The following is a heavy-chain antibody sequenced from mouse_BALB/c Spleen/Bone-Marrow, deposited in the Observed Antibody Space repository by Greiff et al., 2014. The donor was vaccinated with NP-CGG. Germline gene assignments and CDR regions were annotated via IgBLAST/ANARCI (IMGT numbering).Heavy chain of an antibody. V-gene: IGHV7-3*02. CDR3: ARDVGRLFFDV. CDR2: IRNKANGYTT. D-gene: IGHD3-3*01. Sequence: EVQLVESGGGLVQPGGSLRLSCATSGFTFTDYYMNWVRQPPGMALEWLGFIRNKANGYTTDYSTSVKGRFTISRDNSHNILYLQMNTLRTEDSATYYCARDVGRLFFDVWGAGTTVTVSS. J-gene: IGHJ1*01. CDR1: GFTFTDYY.